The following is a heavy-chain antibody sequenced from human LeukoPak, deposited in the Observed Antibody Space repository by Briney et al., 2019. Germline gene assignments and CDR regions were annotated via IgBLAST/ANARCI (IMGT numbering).Heavy chain of an antibody. V-gene: IGHV3-21*01. Sequence: PWGSLRLSCAASGFTFSSYSMSWVRQAPGKGLEWVSSISSSSSYIYYADSVKGRFTISRDNAKNSLYLQMNSLRAEDTAVYYCASLGYQLLIFWGQGTLVTVSS. D-gene: IGHD2-2*01. J-gene: IGHJ4*02. CDR3: ASLGYQLLIF. CDR2: ISSSSSYI. CDR1: GFTFSSYS.